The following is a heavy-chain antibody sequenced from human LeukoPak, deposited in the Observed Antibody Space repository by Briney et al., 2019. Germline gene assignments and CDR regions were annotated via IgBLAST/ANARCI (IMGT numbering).Heavy chain of an antibody. CDR3: AKLRYSGSYSGRDAFDI. CDR1: GFTFDDYA. D-gene: IGHD1-26*01. V-gene: IGHV3-9*01. J-gene: IGHJ3*02. Sequence: GGSLRLSCAASGFTFDDYAMHWVRQAPGKGLEWVSGISWNSGSIGYADSVKGRFTISRDNARNSLYLQMNSLRAEDTALYYCAKLRYSGSYSGRDAFDIWGQGRMVTVSS. CDR2: ISWNSGSI.